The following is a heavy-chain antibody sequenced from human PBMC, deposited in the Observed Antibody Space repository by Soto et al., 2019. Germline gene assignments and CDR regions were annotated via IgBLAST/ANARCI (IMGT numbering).Heavy chain of an antibody. V-gene: IGHV4-59*01. CDR2: IYYSGST. D-gene: IGHD3-3*01. CDR3: ARGGDFWSGYYPYMDV. J-gene: IGHJ6*03. CDR1: GGSISSYY. Sequence: SETLSLTCTGSGGSISSYYWSWIRQPPGKGLEWIGYIYYSGSTNYNPSLKSRVTISVDTSKNQFSLKLSSVTAADTAVYYCARGGDFWSGYYPYMDVWGKGTTVTVSS.